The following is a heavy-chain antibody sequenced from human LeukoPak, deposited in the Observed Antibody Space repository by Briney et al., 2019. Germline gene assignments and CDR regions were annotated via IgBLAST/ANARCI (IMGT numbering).Heavy chain of an antibody. J-gene: IGHJ4*02. CDR3: ARTPVTMVRGVRRIYYFDY. CDR1: GGSFSGYY. V-gene: IGHV4-34*01. CDR2: INHSGST. D-gene: IGHD3-10*01. Sequence: SETLSLTCAVYGGSFSGYYWSWLRQPPGKGLEWIGEINHSGSTNYNPSLKSRVTISVDTSKNQFSLKLSSVTAADTAVYYCARTPVTMVRGVRRIYYFDYWGQGTLVTVSS.